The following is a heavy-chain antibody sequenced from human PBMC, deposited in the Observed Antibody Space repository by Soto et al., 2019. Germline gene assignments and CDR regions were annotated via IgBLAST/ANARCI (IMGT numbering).Heavy chain of an antibody. CDR1: GFTFSSYS. Sequence: GGSLRLSCAASGFTFSSYSMNWVRQAPGKGLEWVSSISSSSSYIYYADSVKGRFTISRDNAKNSLYLQMNSLRAEDTAVYYCASLLVITIFGVDAFDIWGQGTMVTVSS. CDR2: ISSSSSYI. J-gene: IGHJ3*02. CDR3: ASLLVITIFGVDAFDI. V-gene: IGHV3-21*01. D-gene: IGHD3-3*01.